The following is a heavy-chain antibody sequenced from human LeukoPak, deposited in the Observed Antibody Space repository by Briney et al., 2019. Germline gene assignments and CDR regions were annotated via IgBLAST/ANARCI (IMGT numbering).Heavy chain of an antibody. Sequence: PSETLSLTCTVAGVSVSSGGYYWSWIRQPPGKGLEWIGYIDYSGSTNYNTSLKSRVTISVDTTKNQFSLKLSSVTAADTAVYYCAISRGVPYFDYWGQGTLVTVSS. D-gene: IGHD3-22*01. CDR3: AISRGVPYFDY. J-gene: IGHJ4*02. CDR2: IDYSGST. CDR1: GVSVSSGGYY. V-gene: IGHV4-61*08.